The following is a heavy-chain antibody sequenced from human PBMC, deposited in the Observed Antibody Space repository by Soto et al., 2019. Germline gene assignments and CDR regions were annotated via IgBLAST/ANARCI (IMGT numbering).Heavy chain of an antibody. CDR3: ARVYCGGVGCYLRRDAFDV. CDR2: INPSSSHI. V-gene: IGHV3-21*02. CDR1: GFTFASYH. D-gene: IGHD2-15*01. Sequence: EVQLVESGGGLVMPGGSLRLSCAASGFTFASYHMSWVRQAPGKGLDWVSSINPSSSHIYYADSVRGRFTISRDDSNNSLYLHMNSLRTEDVAIYYGARVYCGGVGCYLRRDAFDVWGQGTTVMVSS. J-gene: IGHJ3*01.